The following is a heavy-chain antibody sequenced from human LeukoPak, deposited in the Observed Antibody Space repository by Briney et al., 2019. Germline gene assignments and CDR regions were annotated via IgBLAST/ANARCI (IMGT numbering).Heavy chain of an antibody. V-gene: IGHV4-59*01. D-gene: IGHD5-18*01. CDR3: ARRPRGYSYGLLGYYFDY. CDR2: IYYSGST. J-gene: IGHJ4*02. Sequence: PSETLSLTRTVSGGSISSYYWSWIRQPPGKGLEWIGYIYYSGSTNYNPSLKSRVTISVDTSKNQFSLKLSSVTAADTAVYYCARRPRGYSYGLLGYYFDYWGQGTLVTVSS. CDR1: GGSISSYY.